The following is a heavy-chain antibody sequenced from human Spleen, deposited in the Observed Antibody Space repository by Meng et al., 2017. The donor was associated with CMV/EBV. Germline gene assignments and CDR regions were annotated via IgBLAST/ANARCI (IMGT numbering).Heavy chain of an antibody. CDR1: GYTFTGYY. CDR3: AHEGLVDNWFDP. CDR2: INPNSGGT. J-gene: IGHJ5*02. V-gene: IGHV1-2*02. D-gene: IGHD6-6*01. Sequence: ASVKVSCKASGYTFTGYYMHWVRQAPGQGLEWMGWINPNSGGTNYAQKFQGRVTMTRDASISTAYMELSRLTSDDTAVYFCAHEGLVDNWFDPWGQGTLVTVSS.